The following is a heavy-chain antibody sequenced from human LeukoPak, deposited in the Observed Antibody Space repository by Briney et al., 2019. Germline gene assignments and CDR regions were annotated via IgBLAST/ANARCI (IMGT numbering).Heavy chain of an antibody. CDR1: GFTFSSYS. J-gene: IGHJ4*02. D-gene: IGHD1-26*01. V-gene: IGHV3-48*01. CDR3: AREGVVGATANHYDY. Sequence: GGSLRLSCAASGFTFSSYSMNWVRQAPGKGLEWVSYISSSSSTIYYADSVKGRFTISRDNGKNSLYLQMNSLRAEDTGVYYCAREGVVGATANHYDYWGQGSLVTVSS. CDR2: ISSSSSTI.